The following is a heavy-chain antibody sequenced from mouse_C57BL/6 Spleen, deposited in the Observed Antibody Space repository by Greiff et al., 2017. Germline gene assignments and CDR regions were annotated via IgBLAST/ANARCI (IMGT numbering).Heavy chain of an antibody. CDR1: GYAFSSSW. V-gene: IGHV1-82*01. Sequence: VQLQQPGPELVKPGASVKISCKASGYAFSSSWMNWVKQRPGKGLEWIGRIYPGDGVPNYNGTFKGKATLTAVKSSCTAYLQLRSLTSEDSAVDYCARSPDGYFDYWGQGTTLTVSS. D-gene: IGHD2-3*01. CDR2: IYPGDGVP. J-gene: IGHJ2*01. CDR3: ARSPDGYFDY.